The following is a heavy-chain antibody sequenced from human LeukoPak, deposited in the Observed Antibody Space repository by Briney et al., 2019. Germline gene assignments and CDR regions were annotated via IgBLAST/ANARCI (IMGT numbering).Heavy chain of an antibody. CDR1: GGTFSSYA. CDR2: IIPIFGTA. CDR3: ARSDLPRPVQVGDAFDI. V-gene: IGHV1-69*13. J-gene: IGHJ3*02. D-gene: IGHD3/OR15-3a*01. Sequence: SVKVSCKASGGTFSSYAISWVRQAPGQGLEWMGGIIPIFGTANYAQKFQGRVTITADESTSTAYMELSSLRSEDTAVYYCARSDLPRPVQVGDAFDIWGQGTMVTGSS.